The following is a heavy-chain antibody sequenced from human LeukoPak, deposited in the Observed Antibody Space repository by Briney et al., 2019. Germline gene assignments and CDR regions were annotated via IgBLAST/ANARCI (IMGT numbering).Heavy chain of an antibody. CDR1: GGTFSSYA. CDR3: ARRVGRTGTIDFDY. V-gene: IGHV1-69*05. J-gene: IGHJ4*02. CDR2: IIPIFGTA. D-gene: IGHD1-1*01. Sequence: SVKVSCKASGGTFSSYAISWVRQAPGQGLEWMGGIIPIFGTANYAQKFQGRVTITTDESTSTAYMELSSLRSEDTAVYYCARRVGRTGTIDFDYWGQGTLVTVSS.